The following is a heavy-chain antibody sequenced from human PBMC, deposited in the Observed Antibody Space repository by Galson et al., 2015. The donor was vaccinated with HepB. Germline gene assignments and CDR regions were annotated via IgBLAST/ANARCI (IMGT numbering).Heavy chain of an antibody. J-gene: IGHJ5*02. Sequence: SVKVSCKASGYTFTSYGISWVRQAPGQGLEWMGWISAYSGNTNYAQKLQGRVTMTTDTSTSTAYMELRSLRSDDTAVYYCARAVAGTSNWFVPWGQGTLVTVSS. D-gene: IGHD6-19*01. V-gene: IGHV1-18*01. CDR2: ISAYSGNT. CDR1: GYTFTSYG. CDR3: ARAVAGTSNWFVP.